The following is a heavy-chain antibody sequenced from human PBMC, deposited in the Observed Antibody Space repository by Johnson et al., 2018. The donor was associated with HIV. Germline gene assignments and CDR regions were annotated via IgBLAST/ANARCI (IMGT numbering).Heavy chain of an antibody. Sequence: VQLVESGGGVVQPGPSLRLSCAASGFTFRSYTMHWVRPAPGKGLEWVAVISYDGSNKYYADSVKGRFTISRDNSKNTLYLQMNSLRAEDTAVYYCARGAPAIFLWHAFDIWGQGTMVTVSS. D-gene: IGHD2/OR15-2a*01. J-gene: IGHJ3*02. V-gene: IGHV3-30*14. CDR1: GFTFRSYT. CDR3: ARGAPAIFLWHAFDI. CDR2: ISYDGSNK.